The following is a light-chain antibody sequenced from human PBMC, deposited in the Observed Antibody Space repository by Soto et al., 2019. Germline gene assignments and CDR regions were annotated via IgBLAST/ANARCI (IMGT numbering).Light chain of an antibody. J-gene: IGKJ4*01. V-gene: IGKV3-15*01. CDR2: GAS. CDR3: QQYIDWPLT. Sequence: EIVMTQSPATLSASPGERATLSCRASQSVGASLAWYQKKRGQAARLLIHGASTTFTGVPARFSGSGSGTEFPLTISSLQSEDFAVYYCQQYIDWPLTFGGGTKVEIK. CDR1: QSVGAS.